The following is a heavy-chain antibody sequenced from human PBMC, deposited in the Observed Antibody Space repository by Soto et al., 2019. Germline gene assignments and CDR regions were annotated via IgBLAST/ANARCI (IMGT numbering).Heavy chain of an antibody. V-gene: IGHV4-59*01. Sequence: SETLSLTCTVSGGSISSYYWSWIRQPPGKGLEWIGYIYYSGSTNYNPSLKSRVTISVDTSKNQFSLKLSSVTAADTAVYYCARASYDILTGYSWFDPWGQGTLVTVSS. CDR1: GGSISSYY. J-gene: IGHJ5*02. CDR3: ARASYDILTGYSWFDP. D-gene: IGHD3-9*01. CDR2: IYYSGST.